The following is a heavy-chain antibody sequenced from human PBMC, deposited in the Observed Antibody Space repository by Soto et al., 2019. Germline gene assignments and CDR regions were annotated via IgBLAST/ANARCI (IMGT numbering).Heavy chain of an antibody. CDR2: IYYSGST. CDR3: ARDHSQQPTMIGHYFDY. Sequence: QVQLQESGPGLVKPSQTLSLTCTVSGGSISSGDYYWSWIRQPPGKGLEWIGYIYYSGSTYYKPSLKSRVTISVDTSKYQFTLKLSSVTAAHTAVYYCARDHSQQPTMIGHYFDYWGQGTLVTVSS. CDR1: GGSISSGDYY. D-gene: IGHD3-22*01. J-gene: IGHJ4*02. V-gene: IGHV4-30-4*01.